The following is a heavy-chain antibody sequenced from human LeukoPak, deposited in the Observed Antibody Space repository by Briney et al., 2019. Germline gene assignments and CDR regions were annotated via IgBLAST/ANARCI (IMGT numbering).Heavy chain of an antibody. D-gene: IGHD3-22*01. V-gene: IGHV1-69*05. J-gene: IGHJ6*02. CDR3: ARATPYDSSGYYYLYYYGMDV. Sequence: SVKVSCKASVDTFSSYAISWVRQAPGQGLEWIGGIIPIFGTANYAQKFQGRVTITTDESTSTAYMELSSLRSEDTAVYYCARATPYDSSGYYYLYYYGMDVWGQGTTVTVSS. CDR2: IIPIFGTA. CDR1: VDTFSSYA.